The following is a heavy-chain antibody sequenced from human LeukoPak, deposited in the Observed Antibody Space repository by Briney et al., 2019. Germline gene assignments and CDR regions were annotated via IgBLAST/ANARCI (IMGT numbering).Heavy chain of an antibody. CDR2: INHSGST. D-gene: IGHD4-23*01. V-gene: IGHV4-34*01. CDR1: GGSFSGYY. J-gene: IGHJ4*02. CDR3: ARVPFAGDYGGNFDY. Sequence: SETLSLTCAVYGGSFSGYYWSWIRQPPGKGLEWIGEINHSGSTNYNPSLKSRVPISVDTSKNQFSLKLSSVTAADTAVYYCARVPFAGDYGGNFDYWGQGTLVTVSS.